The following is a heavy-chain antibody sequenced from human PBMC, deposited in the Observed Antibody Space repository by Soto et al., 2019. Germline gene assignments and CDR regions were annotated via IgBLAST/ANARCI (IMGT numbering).Heavy chain of an antibody. D-gene: IGHD3-3*01. CDR3: STIFGVVTAPYNFDY. V-gene: IGHV3-23*01. Sequence: GGSLRLSCAASGFTFSSYAMSWVRQAPGKGLEWVSAISGSGGSTYYADSVKGRFTISRDNSKNTLYLQMNSLRAEDTAVYYCSTIFGVVTAPYNFDYWGQGTLVTVSS. J-gene: IGHJ4*02. CDR1: GFTFSSYA. CDR2: ISGSGGST.